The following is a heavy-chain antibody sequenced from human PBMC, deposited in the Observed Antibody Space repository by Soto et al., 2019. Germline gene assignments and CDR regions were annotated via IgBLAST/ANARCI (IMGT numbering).Heavy chain of an antibody. V-gene: IGHV4-59*01. CDR1: GGSINNYY. CDR2: IYDSGST. D-gene: IGHD5-18*01. Sequence: SETLSLTCTVSGGSINNYYWSWIRQPPGKGLEWIGYIYDSGSTNYNPSLKSRVTMSVDTSKNQFSLNLSSVTAADTAVYYCAREHGFSYGLNYFDHWGQGTLVTVSS. CDR3: AREHGFSYGLNYFDH. J-gene: IGHJ5*02.